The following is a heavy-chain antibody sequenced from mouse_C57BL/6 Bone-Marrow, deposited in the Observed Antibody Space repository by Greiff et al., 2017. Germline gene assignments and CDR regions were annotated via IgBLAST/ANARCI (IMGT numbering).Heavy chain of an antibody. V-gene: IGHV5-17*01. Sequence: EVKLVESGGGLVKPGGSLKLSCAASGFTFSDYGMHWVRQAPEKGLEWVAYISSGSSTIYYADTVKGRFTISRDNAKNTLFLQMTSLRSEDTAMYYCARPNYGSSLYYAMDYWGQGTSVTVSS. CDR1: GFTFSDYG. J-gene: IGHJ4*01. D-gene: IGHD1-1*01. CDR2: ISSGSSTI. CDR3: ARPNYGSSLYYAMDY.